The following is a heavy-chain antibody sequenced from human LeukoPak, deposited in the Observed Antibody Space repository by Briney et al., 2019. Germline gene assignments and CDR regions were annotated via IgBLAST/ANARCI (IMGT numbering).Heavy chain of an antibody. Sequence: GGSLRLSRVASGFTFSSYWMHWVRQTPGKGLMWVSRIKSDGSITNYADSVKGRFTNSRDSAKNALYLQMNSLRVEDTAVYFCARELRGGGHDPAFDYWGRGTLVTVSS. D-gene: IGHD5-12*01. CDR1: GFTFSSYW. J-gene: IGHJ4*02. CDR2: IKSDGSIT. V-gene: IGHV3-74*01. CDR3: ARELRGGGHDPAFDY.